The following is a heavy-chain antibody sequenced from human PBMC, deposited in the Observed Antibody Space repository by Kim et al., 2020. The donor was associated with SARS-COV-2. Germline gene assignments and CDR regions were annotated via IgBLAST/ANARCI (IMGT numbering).Heavy chain of an antibody. CDR1: GFTFSSYG. V-gene: IGHV3-30*18. CDR2: ISYDGSNK. J-gene: IGHJ3*02. D-gene: IGHD6-13*01. CDR3: ANGDRSSWYAGAFDI. Sequence: GGSLRLSCAASGFTFSSYGMHWVRQAPGKGLEWVAVISYDGSNKYYADSVKGRFTISRDNSKNTLYLQMNSLRAEDTAVYYCANGDRSSWYAGAFDIWGQGTMVTVSS.